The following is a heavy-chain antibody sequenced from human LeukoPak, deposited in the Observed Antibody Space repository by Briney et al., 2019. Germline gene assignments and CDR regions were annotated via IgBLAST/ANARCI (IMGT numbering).Heavy chain of an antibody. J-gene: IGHJ4*02. CDR1: GFTFSSYA. CDR3: ARLAVGATEGGSDY. CDR2: ISYDGSNK. Sequence: PGGSLRLSCAASGFTFSSYAMHWVRQAPGKGLEWVAVISYDGSNKYYADSVKGRFTISRDNSKNTLYLQMNSLRAEDTAVYYCARLAVGATEGGSDYWGQGTLVTVSS. D-gene: IGHD1-26*01. V-gene: IGHV3-30-3*01.